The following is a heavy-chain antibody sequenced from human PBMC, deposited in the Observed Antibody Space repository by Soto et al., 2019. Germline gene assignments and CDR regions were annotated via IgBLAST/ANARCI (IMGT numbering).Heavy chain of an antibody. CDR1: GGSISSYY. J-gene: IGHJ5*02. Sequence: ASEILSLTCTVSGGSISSYYWSWIRQPPGKGLEWIGYIYYSGSTNYNPSLKSRVTISVDTSKNQFSLKLSSVTAADTAVYYCAKGWARPRAWFDPWGQGTLLTVSS. D-gene: IGHD6-19*01. CDR3: AKGWARPRAWFDP. V-gene: IGHV4-59*01. CDR2: IYYSGST.